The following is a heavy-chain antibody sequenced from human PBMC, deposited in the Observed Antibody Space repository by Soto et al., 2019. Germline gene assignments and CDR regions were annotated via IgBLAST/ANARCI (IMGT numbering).Heavy chain of an antibody. J-gene: IGHJ4*02. CDR1: GGSISGYH. Sequence: QLQLQESGPGLVKPSETLSLTCTVSGGSISGYHWGWIRRPPGKGLEWIGSIYYSGSTYYNPSLKSRVTISVDTSKNQFSLKLSFVTAADTAVYYCARRWGYSFDYWGQGTLVTVSS. CDR2: IYYSGST. CDR3: ARRWGYSFDY. D-gene: IGHD7-27*01. V-gene: IGHV4-39*01.